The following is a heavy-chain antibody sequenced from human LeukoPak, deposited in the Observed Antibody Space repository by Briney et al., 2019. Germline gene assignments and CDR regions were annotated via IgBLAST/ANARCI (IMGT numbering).Heavy chain of an antibody. CDR1: GGSFSGNY. V-gene: IGHV4-34*01. CDR2: INHRGST. J-gene: IGHJ4*02. CDR3: ARHSFGRTRYFDY. D-gene: IGHD3-16*01. Sequence: SETLSLTCAVYGGSFSGNYWSWIRQPPGKGLEWIGEINHRGSTNYNPSLKSQVTISVDTSKNQFSLKVTSVTAADTAVYHCARHSFGRTRYFDYWGQGTQVTVSS.